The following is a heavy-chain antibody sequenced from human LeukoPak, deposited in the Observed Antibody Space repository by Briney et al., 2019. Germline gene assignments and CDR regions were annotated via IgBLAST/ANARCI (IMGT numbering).Heavy chain of an antibody. CDR1: GFSFSSYA. Sequence: PGGSLRLSCEASGFSFSSYAMNWVRQAPGKGLEWVSSISESSSHISYADSVKGRFTISRDNAKNSLYVQLNSLRADDTAVYYCARGVVPAAFDYWGQGTLVTVSS. J-gene: IGHJ4*02. CDR3: ARGVVPAAFDY. V-gene: IGHV3-21*01. CDR2: ISESSSHI. D-gene: IGHD2-2*01.